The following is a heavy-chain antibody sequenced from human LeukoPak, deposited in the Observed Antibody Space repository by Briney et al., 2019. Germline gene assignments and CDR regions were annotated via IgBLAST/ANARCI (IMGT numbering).Heavy chain of an antibody. CDR3: ARSGIAVAGPDAFDI. V-gene: IGHV4-59*01. CDR2: IYYSGST. CDR1: GGSISSYY. D-gene: IGHD6-19*01. Sequence: PSETLSLTCTVSGGSISSYYWSWIRQPPGKGPEWIGYIYYSGSTNYNPSLKSRVTISVDTSKNQFSLKLSSVTAADTAVYYRARSGIAVAGPDAFDIWGQGTMVTVSS. J-gene: IGHJ3*02.